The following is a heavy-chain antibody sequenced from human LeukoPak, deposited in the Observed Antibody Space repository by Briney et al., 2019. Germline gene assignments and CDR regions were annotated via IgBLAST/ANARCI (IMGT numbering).Heavy chain of an antibody. J-gene: IGHJ4*02. CDR2: IYYSGST. V-gene: IGHV4-59*12. CDR1: GGSISSYY. CDR3: ARAYSGSYPDY. Sequence: SETLSLTCTVSGGSISSYYWSWIRQPPGKGLEWIGYIYYSGSTNYNPSLKSRVTISVDTSKNQFSLKLSSVTAADTAVYYCARAYSGSYPDYWGQGTLVTVSS. D-gene: IGHD1-26*01.